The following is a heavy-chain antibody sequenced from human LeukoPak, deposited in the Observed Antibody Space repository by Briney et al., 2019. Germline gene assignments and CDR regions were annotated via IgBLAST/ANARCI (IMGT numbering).Heavy chain of an antibody. Sequence: GGSLRLSCAASGFTFSNYEMKWVRPAPGKGLEWISYIGSSGSPKYYADSVKGRFTISRDNAKNSLYLQMNSLRAEDTAVYYCGRNEWLRVDYWGQGTLVTVSS. D-gene: IGHD5-12*01. CDR3: GRNEWLRVDY. V-gene: IGHV3-48*03. CDR1: GFTFSNYE. CDR2: IGSSGSPK. J-gene: IGHJ4*02.